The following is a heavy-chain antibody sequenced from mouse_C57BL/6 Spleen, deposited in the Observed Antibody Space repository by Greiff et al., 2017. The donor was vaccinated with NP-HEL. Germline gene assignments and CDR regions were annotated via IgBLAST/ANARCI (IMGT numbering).Heavy chain of an antibody. CDR2: IFPGSGST. V-gene: IGHV1-75*01. D-gene: IGHD1-1*01. CDR3: ARSTYGSSFYWYFDV. Sequence: QVQLQQSGPELVKPGASVKISCKASGYTFTDYYINWVKQRPGQGLEWIGWIFPGSGSTYYNEKFKGKATLTVDKSSSTAYMLLSSLTSEDSAVYFCARSTYGSSFYWYFDVWGTGTTVTVSS. CDR1: GYTFTDYY. J-gene: IGHJ1*03.